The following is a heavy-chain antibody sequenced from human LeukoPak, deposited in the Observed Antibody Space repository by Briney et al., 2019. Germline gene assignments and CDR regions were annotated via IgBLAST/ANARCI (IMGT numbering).Heavy chain of an antibody. D-gene: IGHD2-21*01. J-gene: IGHJ4*02. CDR1: GFTFSNFG. CDR3: ARARIAY. CDR2: ISDNGRRT. Sequence: PGGSLRLSCAASGFTFSNFGLNWVRQAPGKGLEWVAFISDNGRRTYYLESVEGLFTISRDDSKNTLYLQMNSLRVEDTAVYYCARARIAYGGQGTLFTVPS. V-gene: IGHV3-33*08.